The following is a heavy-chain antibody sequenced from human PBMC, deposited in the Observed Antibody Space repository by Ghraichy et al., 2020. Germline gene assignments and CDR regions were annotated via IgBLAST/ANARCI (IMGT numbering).Heavy chain of an antibody. Sequence: SQTLSLTCTVSGDSINNDHYYWGWIRQPPGKGLEWIVSISYSGSTYYNPSLQIRLTISVAPSQNRFSLTLTSVTAADKAVYYCARHGGGAYFNSWGQGTLGPLSS. CDR2: ISYSGST. CDR1: GDSINNDHYY. D-gene: IGHD2-21*01. CDR3: ARHGGGAYFNS. V-gene: IGHV4-39*01. J-gene: IGHJ4*02.